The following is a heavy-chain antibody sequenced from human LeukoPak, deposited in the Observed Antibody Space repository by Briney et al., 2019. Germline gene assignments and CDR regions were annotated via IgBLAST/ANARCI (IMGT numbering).Heavy chain of an antibody. D-gene: IGHD2-15*01. CDR2: ISYDGSNK. Sequence: GGSLRLSCAASGFTFSSYGMHWVRQAPGKGLEWVAVISYDGSNKYYADSVKGRFTISRDNSKNTLYLQMNSLRPDDTAVYYCARDASVGAAYLDLWGQGALVAVSS. CDR3: ARDASVGAAYLDL. V-gene: IGHV3-30*03. CDR1: GFTFSSYG. J-gene: IGHJ4*02.